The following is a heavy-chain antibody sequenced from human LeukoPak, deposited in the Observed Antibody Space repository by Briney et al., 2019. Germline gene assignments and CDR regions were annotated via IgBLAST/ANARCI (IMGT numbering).Heavy chain of an antibody. CDR1: GFTFRNHA. CDR2: ISGSGGTI. D-gene: IGHD2-15*01. Sequence: GGSLRLSCAGSGFTFRNHAMTWVRQAPGKGLEWVSGISGSGGTIYYADSVKGRFTISRDNSKNTLYLQMNSLRAEDTAVYYCAKDLPICSGGSCYSYYFDYWGQGTLVTVSS. CDR3: AKDLPICSGGSCYSYYFDY. V-gene: IGHV3-23*01. J-gene: IGHJ4*02.